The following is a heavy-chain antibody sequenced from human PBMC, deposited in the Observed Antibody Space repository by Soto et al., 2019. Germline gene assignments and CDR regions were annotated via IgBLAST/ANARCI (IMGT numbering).Heavy chain of an antibody. J-gene: IGHJ5*02. D-gene: IGHD4-4*01. V-gene: IGHV4-59*01. CDR2: IYYSGST. CDR1: GGSISSYY. CDR3: ARDRKTTGHGDWFDP. Sequence: SETLSLTCTVSGGSISSYYWSWIRQPPGKGLEWIGYIYYSGSTNYNPSLKSRVTISVDTSKNQFSLKLSSVTAADTAVYYCARDRKTTGHGDWFDPRGQGTLVTVSS.